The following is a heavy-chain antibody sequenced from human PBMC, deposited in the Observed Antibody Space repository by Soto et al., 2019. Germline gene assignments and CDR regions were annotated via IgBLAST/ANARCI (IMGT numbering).Heavy chain of an antibody. V-gene: IGHV1-18*04. D-gene: IGHD3-3*01. CDR1: GYTFTSYG. Sequence: ASVKVSCKASGYTFTSYGISWVRQAPGQGLEWMGWISAYNGNTNYAQKLQGRVTMTTDTSTSTAYMELWSLRSDDTAVYYCARDLELRITIFGVVTKYGMDVWGQGTTVTVS. J-gene: IGHJ6*02. CDR2: ISAYNGNT. CDR3: ARDLELRITIFGVVTKYGMDV.